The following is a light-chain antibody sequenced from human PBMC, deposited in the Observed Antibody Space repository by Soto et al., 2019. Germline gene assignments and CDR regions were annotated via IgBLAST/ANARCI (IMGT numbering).Light chain of an antibody. V-gene: IGKV3-15*01. CDR1: QSVSSN. CDR2: GAS. CDR3: LQDYNYPPA. Sequence: EIVLTHSPGTLSLSPWERATLSCRASQSVSSNLAWYQQKPGQAPRLLIYGASTRATGIPDRFSGSGSGTDFTLTISSLQPEDAATYYCLQDYNYPPAFGQGTKVDIK. J-gene: IGKJ1*01.